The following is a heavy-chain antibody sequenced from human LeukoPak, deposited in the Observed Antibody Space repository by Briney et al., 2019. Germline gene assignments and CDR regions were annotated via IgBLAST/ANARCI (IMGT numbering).Heavy chain of an antibody. CDR1: GFTLSSYW. D-gene: IGHD2-2*01. V-gene: IGHV3-7*04. J-gene: IGHJ6*02. CDR3: AGGVPAYYYYGMDV. CDR2: IKQDGSET. Sequence: GGSLRLSCAASGFTLSSYWMSWVRQAPGKGLEWVANIKQDGSETYYVDSVKGRFTISRDNAKNSLYLQMNSLRAEDTAVYYCAGGVPAYYYYGMDVWGQGTTVTVSS.